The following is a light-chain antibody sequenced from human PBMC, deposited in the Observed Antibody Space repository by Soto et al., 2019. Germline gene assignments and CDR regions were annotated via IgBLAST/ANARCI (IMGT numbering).Light chain of an antibody. Sequence: QSALTQPASVSGSPGQSITISCTGTSSDVGGYNYVSWYQQHPGKAPKLMIYDVSNPPSGVSNRFSGSKSGNTASLTISGLQAEDEADYYCSSYTSSSWVFGGGTKVTVL. CDR3: SSYTSSSWV. V-gene: IGLV2-14*01. CDR1: SSDVGGYNY. J-gene: IGLJ3*02. CDR2: DVS.